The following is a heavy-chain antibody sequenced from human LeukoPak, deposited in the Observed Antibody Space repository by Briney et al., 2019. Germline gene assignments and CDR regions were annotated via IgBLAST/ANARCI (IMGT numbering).Heavy chain of an antibody. J-gene: IGHJ4*02. CDR2: ISYDGSNK. V-gene: IGHV3-30*18. CDR1: GFTFSSYG. D-gene: IGHD3-10*01. Sequence: GGSLRLSCAASGFTFSSYGMHWVRQAPGKGLEWVAVISYDGSNKYYADSVKGRFTISRDNSKNTLYLQMNSLRAEDTAVYYCAEDSHGVRITMVRGVIPDYWGQGTLVTVSS. CDR3: AEDSHGVRITMVRGVIPDY.